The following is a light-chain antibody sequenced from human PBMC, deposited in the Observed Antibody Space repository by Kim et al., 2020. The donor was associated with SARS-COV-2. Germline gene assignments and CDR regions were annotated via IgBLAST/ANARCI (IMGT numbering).Light chain of an antibody. CDR2: EVN. Sequence: GHAVTISCTGTSNDVGSYDRVSWYKQPPGTAPKLMIYEVNNRPSGVPDRFSGSKSGYTAYLTISGLQADDEAEYFCSSYTSSSICVFGGGTKLTVL. V-gene: IGLV2-18*02. CDR1: SNDVGSYDR. CDR3: SSYTSSSICV. J-gene: IGLJ2*01.